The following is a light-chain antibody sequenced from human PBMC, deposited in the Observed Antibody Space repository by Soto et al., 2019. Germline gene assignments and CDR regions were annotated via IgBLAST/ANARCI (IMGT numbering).Light chain of an antibody. Sequence: DIQMTQSPSSLSASVGDRVTITCRASQGISNYLAWYQQKPGKVPKLLIQGASTLESGVPARFSGSGSGTDCTFTISSLQPEDFATYLCQKSSSAPHRFGGGTKVEIK. CDR1: QGISNY. J-gene: IGKJ4*02. CDR3: QKSSSAPHR. CDR2: GAS. V-gene: IGKV1-27*01.